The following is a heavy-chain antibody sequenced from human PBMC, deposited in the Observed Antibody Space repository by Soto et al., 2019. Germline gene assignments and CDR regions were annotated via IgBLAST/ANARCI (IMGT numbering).Heavy chain of an antibody. V-gene: IGHV1-18*01. J-gene: IGHJ3*02. D-gene: IGHD1-26*01. CDR1: RYTFTSHG. Sequence: QVELMQSGGEVKRPGASVKVSCKSSRYTFTSHGISWVRQAPGQGLEWMGWISTFNGKTDSAQKFQGRVTMTADTSTNTAYMELRSLRSDDTAVYYCARLLTEGATFREDAFDIWGQGTKVTVSS. CDR3: ARLLTEGATFREDAFDI. CDR2: ISTFNGKT.